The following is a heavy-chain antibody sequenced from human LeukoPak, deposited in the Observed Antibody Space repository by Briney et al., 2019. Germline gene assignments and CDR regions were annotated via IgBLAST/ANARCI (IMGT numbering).Heavy chain of an antibody. V-gene: IGHV3-21*01. J-gene: IGHJ4*02. CDR1: GVTLSIYS. CDR3: ARGGPSFDY. Sequence: VGSLRLSSAASGVTLSIYSMYWVRQAPGEGLEWVSSISSSSSYIYYADSVKGRFTISRDNAKNSLYLQMNSLRAEDTAVYYCARGGPSFDYWGQGTLVTVSS. D-gene: IGHD6-25*01. CDR2: ISSSSSYI.